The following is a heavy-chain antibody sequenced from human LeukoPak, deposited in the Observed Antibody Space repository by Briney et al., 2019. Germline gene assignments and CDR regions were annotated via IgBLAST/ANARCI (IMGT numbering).Heavy chain of an antibody. CDR2: IYGGGST. J-gene: IGHJ4*02. D-gene: IGHD6-19*01. Sequence: GGSLRLSCAATGLSVSSNFMSWVRQAPGKGLEWVSVIYGGGSTYYADSVRGRFTISRDTPKNTLYLQMNSLRVEDTAVYYCASWPVGWYGEDSWGQGTLVTVSS. V-gene: IGHV3-53*01. CDR1: GLSVSSNF. CDR3: ASWPVGWYGEDS.